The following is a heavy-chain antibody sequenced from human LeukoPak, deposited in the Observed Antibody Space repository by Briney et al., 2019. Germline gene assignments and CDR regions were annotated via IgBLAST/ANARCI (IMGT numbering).Heavy chain of an antibody. CDR2: IYYSGST. V-gene: IGHV4-59*01. CDR3: AREDSSGRHDAFDI. J-gene: IGHJ3*02. Sequence: SETLSLTCTVSGGSISSYYWSWIRLPPGKGLEWIGYIYYSGSTNYNPSLKSRVTISVDSSKNQFSLTLSSVTAADTAVYYCAREDSSGRHDAFDIWGQGTMVTVSS. CDR1: GGSISSYY. D-gene: IGHD6-19*01.